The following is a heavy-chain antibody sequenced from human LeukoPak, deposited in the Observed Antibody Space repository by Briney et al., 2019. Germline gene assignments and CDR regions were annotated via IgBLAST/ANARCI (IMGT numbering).Heavy chain of an antibody. CDR3: ARDRYSSGWYGAFDI. Sequence: GGSLRLSCAASGFTFSSYAMSWVRQAPGKGLEWVSAISGSGGSTYYADSVKGRFTISRDNSKNTLYLQMNSLRAEDTAVYYCARDRYSSGWYGAFDIWGQGTMVTVSS. D-gene: IGHD6-19*01. CDR2: ISGSGGST. V-gene: IGHV3-23*01. CDR1: GFTFSSYA. J-gene: IGHJ3*02.